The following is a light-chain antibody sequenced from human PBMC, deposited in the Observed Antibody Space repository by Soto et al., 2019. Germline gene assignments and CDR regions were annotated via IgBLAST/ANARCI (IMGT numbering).Light chain of an antibody. CDR1: QTVNRNY. CDR2: GVS. J-gene: IGKJ1*01. Sequence: EIVLTQSPGTLALSLGDGATLSCRASQTVNRNYLAWYHQKPGQPPRLLIYGVSNRATGVPDRFSGGGSGTDFTLTIVRLEPDDFATYYCQQYIDSPQTFGQGTRVEVK. CDR3: QQYIDSPQT. V-gene: IGKV3-20*01.